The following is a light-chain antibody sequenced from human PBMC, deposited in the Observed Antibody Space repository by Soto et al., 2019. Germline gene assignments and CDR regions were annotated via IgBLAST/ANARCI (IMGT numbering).Light chain of an antibody. V-gene: IGLV2-23*01. CDR3: CSYADSRTYV. Sequence: QSALTQPAAVSGSPGQSITISCTGTSSDVGGYNLVSWYQQHPGKAPKLMIYEASKRPSGASNRFSGSKSGNTASLTISGLQAEDEADYYCCSYADSRTYVFGTGTKVTVL. J-gene: IGLJ1*01. CDR2: EAS. CDR1: SSDVGGYNL.